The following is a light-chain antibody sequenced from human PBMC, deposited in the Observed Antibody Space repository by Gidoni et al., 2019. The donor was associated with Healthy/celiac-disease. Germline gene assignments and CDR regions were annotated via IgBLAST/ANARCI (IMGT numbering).Light chain of an antibody. CDR1: QSVSSN. CDR3: QQYNNWPRT. CDR2: GAS. Sequence: EIVMTQSPATLSVSPGERAPLSCRASQSVSSNLAWYQQQPGQAPRLLIYGASTRATGIPARFSGSGSGTEFTLTISSLQSEDFAVYYCQQYNNWPRTFGQGTKVEIK. J-gene: IGKJ1*01. V-gene: IGKV3-15*01.